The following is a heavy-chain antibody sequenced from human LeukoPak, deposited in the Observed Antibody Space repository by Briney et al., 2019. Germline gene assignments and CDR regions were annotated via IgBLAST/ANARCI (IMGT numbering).Heavy chain of an antibody. V-gene: IGHV1-69*05. D-gene: IGHD6-13*01. CDR1: GGTFSSYA. CDR2: IIPIFGTA. CDR3: AREIAAAGTAGI. Sequence: SVKVSCKASGGTFSSYAISWVRQAPGQGLEWMGGIIPIFGTANYAQKFQGTVTITTDRSTSTAYMELSSLRAADTAAYYCAREIAAAGTAGIWGQGTLVTVSS. J-gene: IGHJ4*02.